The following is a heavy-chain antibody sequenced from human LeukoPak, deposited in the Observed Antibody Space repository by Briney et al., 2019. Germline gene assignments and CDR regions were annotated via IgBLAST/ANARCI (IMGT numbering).Heavy chain of an antibody. J-gene: IGHJ2*01. V-gene: IGHV3-21*01. CDR1: GFTFSSYS. D-gene: IGHD2-21*02. Sequence: GGSLRLSCAASGFTFSSYSMNWVRQAPGKGLEWVSSISSSSSYIYYADSVKGRFTISRDNAKNSLYLQMNSLRAEDTAVYYCARECGGDCYFAGWYSDLWGRGTLVTVSS. CDR3: ARECGGDCYFAGWYSDL. CDR2: ISSSSSYI.